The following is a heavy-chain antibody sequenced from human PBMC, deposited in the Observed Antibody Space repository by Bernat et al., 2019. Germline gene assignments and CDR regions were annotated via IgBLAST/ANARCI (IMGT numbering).Heavy chain of an antibody. V-gene: IGHV3-66*01. J-gene: IGHJ4*02. CDR1: RFTVSNND. Sequence: EVQLVDGGGLVQPGGSLRLSCAASRFTVSNNDMSWVRQALGKGLEWVSIIYSGGSTYYADSVKGRFTISRDNSKNTLYLQMNSLRAEDTAVYYCARDDGDLNFWGQGTLVTVSS. D-gene: IGHD4-17*01. CDR2: IYSGGST. CDR3: ARDDGDLNF.